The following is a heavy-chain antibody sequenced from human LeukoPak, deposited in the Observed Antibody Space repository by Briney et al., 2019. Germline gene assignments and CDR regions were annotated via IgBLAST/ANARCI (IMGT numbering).Heavy chain of an antibody. D-gene: IGHD3-3*01. CDR3: ATEGGVRFLEWGGLFDP. CDR1: GGSFSGYY. Sequence: PSETLSLTCAAYGGSFSGYYWSWIRQPPGKGLEWIGEINHSGSTNYNPSLKSRVTISVDTSKNQFSLKLSSVTAADTAVYYCATEGGVRFLEWGGLFDPWGQGTLVTVSS. CDR2: INHSGST. J-gene: IGHJ5*02. V-gene: IGHV4-34*01.